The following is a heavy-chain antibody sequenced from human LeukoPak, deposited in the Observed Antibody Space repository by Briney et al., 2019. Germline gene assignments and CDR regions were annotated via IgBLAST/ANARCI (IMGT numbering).Heavy chain of an antibody. J-gene: IGHJ6*02. Sequence: VASVKVSCTVSGYTLTELSMHWVRQAPGKGLEWMGGFDPEDGETIYAQKFQGRVTMTEDTSTDTAYMELSSLRSEDTAVYYCATAPSLSCMDVWGQGTTVTVSS. CDR3: ATAPSLSCMDV. V-gene: IGHV1-24*01. CDR1: GYTLTELS. CDR2: FDPEDGET. D-gene: IGHD2/OR15-2a*01.